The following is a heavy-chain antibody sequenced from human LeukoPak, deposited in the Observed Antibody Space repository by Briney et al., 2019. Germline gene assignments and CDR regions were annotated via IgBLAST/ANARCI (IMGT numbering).Heavy chain of an antibody. Sequence: SQTLSLTCTVSGGSISSGDYYWSWIRQPPGKGLEWIGYIYYSGSTYYNPSLKGRVTISVDTSKNQFSLKLSSVTAADTAVYYCAKSVVPAAGGSYDAFDIWGQGTMVTVSS. V-gene: IGHV4-30-4*08. CDR2: IYYSGST. D-gene: IGHD2-2*01. CDR3: AKSVVPAAGGSYDAFDI. CDR1: GGSISSGDYY. J-gene: IGHJ3*02.